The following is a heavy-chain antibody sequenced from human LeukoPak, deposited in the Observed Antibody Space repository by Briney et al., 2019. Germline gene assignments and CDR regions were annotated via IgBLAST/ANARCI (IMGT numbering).Heavy chain of an antibody. CDR2: ISHSGST. CDR3: ARGPLPIGAIRYFDY. Sequence: PSETLSLTCAAYGGSFSGYSCSWIRQSPGKGLEWIGEISHSGSTDYNPSLKSRVTISVDTPKNQLSLKLTSVTAADTAVYYCARGPLPIGAIRYFDYWGQGTLVAVSS. V-gene: IGHV4-34*01. J-gene: IGHJ4*02. CDR1: GGSFSGYS. D-gene: IGHD6-13*01.